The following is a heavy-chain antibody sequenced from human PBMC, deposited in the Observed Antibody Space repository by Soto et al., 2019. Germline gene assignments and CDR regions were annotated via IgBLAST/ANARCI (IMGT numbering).Heavy chain of an antibody. D-gene: IGHD3-16*01. J-gene: IGHJ4*02. CDR1: GFTFSFYA. CDR3: ARQAKIGDRSQFYFDS. Sequence: QVQLVESGGDVVQPGRSLRLSCAASGFTFSFYAMHWVRQAPGKGLEWVAVISYNGRNKHYVDYVKGRFTISRDNSQETLYLQMDSLRPDDTAVYYCARQAKIGDRSQFYFDSWGQGTLVTVSS. V-gene: IGHV3-30*04. CDR2: ISYNGRNK.